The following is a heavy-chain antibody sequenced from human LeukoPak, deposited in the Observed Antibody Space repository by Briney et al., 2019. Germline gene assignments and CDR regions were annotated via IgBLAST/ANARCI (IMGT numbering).Heavy chain of an antibody. D-gene: IGHD3-10*01. J-gene: IGHJ4*02. Sequence: ASVKVSCKASGYTFTSYGISWVRQAPGQGLEWMGWISAYNGNTNYAQKLQGRVTMTTDTSTSTAYMELRSLRSDDTAVYCCARGRGISWFGELFAGYFDYWGQGTLVTVSS. CDR3: ARGRGISWFGELFAGYFDY. CDR2: ISAYNGNT. V-gene: IGHV1-18*01. CDR1: GYTFTSYG.